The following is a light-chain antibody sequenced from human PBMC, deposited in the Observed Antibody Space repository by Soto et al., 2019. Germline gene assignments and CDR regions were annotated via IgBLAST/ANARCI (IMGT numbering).Light chain of an antibody. CDR3: RQYGALPPT. CDR2: GAS. V-gene: IGKV3-20*01. CDR1: QTVSNTY. Sequence: EIVLTQFPGALSLSPGERVTLSCRASQTVSNTYLAWYQQQSGQAPKFLLYGASNRATGIPDRFSGSGSGTDFTLTISRLEPEDFAVYYCRQYGALPPTFGGGTKVDIK. J-gene: IGKJ4*01.